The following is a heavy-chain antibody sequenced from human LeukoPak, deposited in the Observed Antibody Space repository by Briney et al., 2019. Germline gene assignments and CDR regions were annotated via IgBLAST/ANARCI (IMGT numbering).Heavy chain of an antibody. D-gene: IGHD1-1*01. CDR3: VSTATFDY. Sequence: GGSLRLACAASGFNFGGYWMSWVRQAPGKGLEWVANIKQDGSEKYYVDSVKGRFTISRDNAKNSLFLEMNSLRVDDTAVYYCVSTATFDYWGQGTLVSVS. CDR2: IKQDGSEK. V-gene: IGHV3-7*02. CDR1: GFNFGGYW. J-gene: IGHJ4*02.